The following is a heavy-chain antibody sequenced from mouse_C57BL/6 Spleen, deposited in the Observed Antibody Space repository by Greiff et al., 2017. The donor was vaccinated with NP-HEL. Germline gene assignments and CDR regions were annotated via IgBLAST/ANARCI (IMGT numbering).Heavy chain of an antibody. J-gene: IGHJ1*03. CDR3: ARENGYDWYFDV. D-gene: IGHD2-2*01. CDR1: GFTFSDYY. CDR2: INYDGSST. V-gene: IGHV5-16*01. Sequence: EVKLVESEGGLVQPGSSMKLSCTASGFTFSDYYMAWVRQVPEKGLEWVANINYDGSSTYYLDSLKSRFIISRDNAKNILYLQMSSLKSEDTATYYCARENGYDWYFDVWGTGTTVTVSS.